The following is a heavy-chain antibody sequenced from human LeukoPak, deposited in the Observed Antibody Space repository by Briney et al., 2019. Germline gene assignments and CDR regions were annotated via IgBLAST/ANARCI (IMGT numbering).Heavy chain of an antibody. CDR1: GFTVSSNY. CDR2: IYSGGST. V-gene: IGHV3-66*02. D-gene: IGHD3-3*01. Sequence: GGSLRLSCAASGFTVSSNYMSWVRQAPGKGLEWVSVIYSGGSTYYADSVKGRFTISRDNSKNTLYLQMNSLRAEDTAVYYCARGRASIFGVVRSSYYMDVWGKGTTVTVSS. J-gene: IGHJ6*03. CDR3: ARGRASIFGVVRSSYYMDV.